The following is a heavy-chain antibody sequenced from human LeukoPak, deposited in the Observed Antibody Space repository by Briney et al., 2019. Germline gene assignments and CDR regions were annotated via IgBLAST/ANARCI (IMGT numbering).Heavy chain of an antibody. CDR1: GFTFSSHT. Sequence: GGSLRLSCAASGFTFSSHTMSWVRQAPGKGLEWVSAISGSGGSTSDADSVKGRFTISRDNSKNTMFLQMSSLRVDDTAVYYCAKGSRGWYSWYFDLWGRGTLVTVSS. CDR2: ISGSGGST. D-gene: IGHD6-19*01. CDR3: AKGSRGWYSWYFDL. J-gene: IGHJ2*01. V-gene: IGHV3-23*01.